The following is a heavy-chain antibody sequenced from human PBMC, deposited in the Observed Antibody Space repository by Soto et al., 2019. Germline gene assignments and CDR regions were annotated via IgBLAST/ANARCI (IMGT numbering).Heavy chain of an antibody. CDR2: IIPIFGTA. J-gene: IGHJ4*02. D-gene: IGHD2-15*01. CDR3: ARESLEGGNFDY. Sequence: QVQLVQSGAEVKKPGSSVTVSCKDSGGTFSSYAISWEREAPGQGLEWMGGIIPIFGTANYAQKFQGRVTITADESTSTAYMELSSLRSEDTAVYYCARESLEGGNFDYWGQGTLVTVSS. V-gene: IGHV1-69*12. CDR1: GGTFSSYA.